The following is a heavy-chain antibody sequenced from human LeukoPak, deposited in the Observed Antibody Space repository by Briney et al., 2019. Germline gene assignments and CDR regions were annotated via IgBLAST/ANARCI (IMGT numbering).Heavy chain of an antibody. J-gene: IGHJ4*02. Sequence: ASVKVSCKASGGTFSSYAISWVRQAPGQGLEWMGGIIPNFGTANYAQKFQGRVTITTDESTSTAYLELSSLRSEDTAVYYCTRDPYCSGGSCFSPYFDYWGQGTLVTVSS. CDR2: IIPNFGTA. CDR1: GGTFSSYA. CDR3: TRDPYCSGGSCFSPYFDY. D-gene: IGHD2-15*01. V-gene: IGHV1-69*05.